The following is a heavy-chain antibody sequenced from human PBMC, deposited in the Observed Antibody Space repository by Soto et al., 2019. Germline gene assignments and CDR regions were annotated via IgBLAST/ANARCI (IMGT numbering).Heavy chain of an antibody. V-gene: IGHV3-23*01. CDR3: AKGSALAATGGWDWFDS. CDR1: GFTFNTYA. J-gene: IGHJ5*01. Sequence: EVHVLESGGGLVQPGGSLRLSCAASGFTFNTYALSWVRQAPGKGLEWVSGLSGSGSNTFDGHAVKGRFTISRDNSKDKLYMQMNSLRVEDTAVYYCAKGSALAATGGWDWFDSWGQGTLVTVSS. CDR2: LSGSGSNT. D-gene: IGHD6-13*01.